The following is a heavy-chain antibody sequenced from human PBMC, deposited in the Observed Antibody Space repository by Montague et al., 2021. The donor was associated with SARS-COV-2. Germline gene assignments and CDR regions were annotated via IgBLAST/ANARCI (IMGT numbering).Heavy chain of an antibody. D-gene: IGHD3-10*01. V-gene: IGHV3-53*01. J-gene: IGHJ4*02. CDR2: IYIGGSS. CDR1: GFAVSGNY. CDR3: AGEADYGSETYSLDY. Sequence: SLRLSCAASGFAVSGNYMNWVRQAPGKGLEWISLIYIGGSSYYSDSVRGRFTISRDNSKNTLYLQMNSLRAEDTAVYYCAGEADYGSETYSLDYWGQGALVTVSS.